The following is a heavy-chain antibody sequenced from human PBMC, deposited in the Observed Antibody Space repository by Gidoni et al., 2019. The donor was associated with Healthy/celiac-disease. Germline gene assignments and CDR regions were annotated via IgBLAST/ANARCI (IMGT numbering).Heavy chain of an antibody. D-gene: IGHD2-15*01. CDR2: IIPIFARP. V-gene: IGHV1-69*01. CDR1: GVTFSTYA. J-gene: IGHJ4*02. Sequence: QVQLVQSGAEVKKPGSSVRVSCKASGVTFSTYAITWVRQAPGQGLEWMGGIIPIFARPNYAQSFQGRITITADESTTTTYMELSSLRSDDTAFYYCARGWGAVGTATSWNYWGQGTLVTVSS. CDR3: ARGWGAVGTATSWNY.